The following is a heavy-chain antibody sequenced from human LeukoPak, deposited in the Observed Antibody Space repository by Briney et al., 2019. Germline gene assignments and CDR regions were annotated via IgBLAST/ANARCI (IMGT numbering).Heavy chain of an antibody. CDR2: IGTAGDT. Sequence: PGGSLRLSCAASGFTFSSYDTHWVRQATGKGLEWVSAIGTAGDTYYPGSVKGRFTISRENAKNSLYLQMNSLRAGDTAVYYCARGLGSGSLPNPFDYWGQGTLVTVSS. CDR3: ARGLGSGSLPNPFDY. CDR1: GFTFSSYD. J-gene: IGHJ4*02. D-gene: IGHD6-19*01. V-gene: IGHV3-13*01.